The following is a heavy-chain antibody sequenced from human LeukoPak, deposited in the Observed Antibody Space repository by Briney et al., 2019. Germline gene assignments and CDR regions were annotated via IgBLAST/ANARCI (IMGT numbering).Heavy chain of an antibody. CDR3: VKPHYDSGTFLHYFDY. Sequence: ASVKVSCKASGYTFNGYYIHWVRQAPGQVLEWMGRINPNSGGTNFAQKFQGRVTMTRDTSINTAYMELSRLRSDDTAVYYCVKPHYDSGTFLHYFDYWGQGTLVTVSS. J-gene: IGHJ4*02. V-gene: IGHV1-2*06. CDR1: GYTFNGYY. D-gene: IGHD3-10*01. CDR2: INPNSGGT.